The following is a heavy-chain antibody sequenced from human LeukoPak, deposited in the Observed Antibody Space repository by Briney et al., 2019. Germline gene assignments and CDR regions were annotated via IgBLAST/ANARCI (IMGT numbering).Heavy chain of an antibody. CDR2: INPSGGST. Sequence: ASVKVSCKSSGYTFTSYYMYWVRQAPGQGLEWMGLINPSGGSTSYAQKFQGRVTMTRDTSTSTVHMELSSLRSEDTAVYYCARDSGMVRGTVDYWGQGTLVTVSS. CDR1: GYTFTSYY. V-gene: IGHV1-46*01. J-gene: IGHJ4*02. D-gene: IGHD3-10*01. CDR3: ARDSGMVRGTVDY.